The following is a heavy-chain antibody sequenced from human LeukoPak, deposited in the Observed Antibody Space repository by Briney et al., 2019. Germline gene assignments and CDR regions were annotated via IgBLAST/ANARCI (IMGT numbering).Heavy chain of an antibody. CDR2: ISAYNGNT. V-gene: IGHV1-18*01. CDR1: GYTFTSYG. D-gene: IGHD3-10*01. Sequence: ASVKVSCKASGYTFTSYGISWVRQAPGQGLEWMGWISAYNGNTNYAQKLQGRVTMTTDTSTSTAYMELRSLSSDDTAVYYCARDENYGSGSYYNLWGQGTLVTVSS. CDR3: ARDENYGSGSYYNL. J-gene: IGHJ5*02.